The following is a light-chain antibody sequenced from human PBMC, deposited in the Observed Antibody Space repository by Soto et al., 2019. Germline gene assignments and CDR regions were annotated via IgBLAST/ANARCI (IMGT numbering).Light chain of an antibody. V-gene: IGLV1-40*01. CDR2: GNN. J-gene: IGLJ1*01. CDR3: QSYDSNLSGYV. CDR1: TSNSGADYD. Sequence: QSVLTQPPSVSGAPGQRVTVPCTGSTSNSGADYDVHWYQQLPGTAPKPLISGNNHRPSGVPERFSVSKSDTSASLVIDGLQPEDEADYYCQSYDSNLSGYVFGTGTKLTVL.